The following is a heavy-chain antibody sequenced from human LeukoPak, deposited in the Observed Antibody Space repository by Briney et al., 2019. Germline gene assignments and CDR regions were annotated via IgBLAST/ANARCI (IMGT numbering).Heavy chain of an antibody. CDR2: ISYDGSNK. D-gene: IGHD6-19*01. Sequence: PGGALRLSCAASGFTFGSYGMRWGREAPGRGLERGADISYDGSNKYYADSVKGGFTISRDNSKKTLYLQMNRLREEDTAVYYCAKEISDYSSGHDAFDIWGQGTMVTVSS. CDR1: GFTFGSYG. CDR3: AKEISDYSSGHDAFDI. V-gene: IGHV3-30*18. J-gene: IGHJ3*02.